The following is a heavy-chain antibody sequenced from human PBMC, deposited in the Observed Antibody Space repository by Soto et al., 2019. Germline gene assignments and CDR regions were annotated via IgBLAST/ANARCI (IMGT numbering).Heavy chain of an antibody. D-gene: IGHD1-20*01. J-gene: IGHJ6*02. CDR2: INPTTGGA. CDR3: ARDQQKYNPSFDHYSDMDL. CDR1: GYTFIDSS. V-gene: IGHV1-2*04. Sequence: VSVKVSCKSSGYTFIDSSIPWVRQAPGQGIDWMGWINPTTGGAVYAQKFRDWVNVTRDTSIGTAYLELTGLKADDTARYYCARDQQKYNPSFDHYSDMDLWGQGATVTVSS.